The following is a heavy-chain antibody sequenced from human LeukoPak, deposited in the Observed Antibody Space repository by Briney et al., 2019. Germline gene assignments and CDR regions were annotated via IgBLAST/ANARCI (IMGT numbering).Heavy chain of an antibody. J-gene: IGHJ6*02. CDR1: GFTFSSYS. CDR2: ISSSSTI. Sequence: GGSLRLSCAASGFTFSSYSMNWVRQAPGKGLEWDSYISSSSTIYYADSVKGRFTISRDNAKNSLYLQMNSLRAEDTAVYYCAKGLTGELSYYYYGMDVWGQGTTVTVSS. D-gene: IGHD3-10*01. V-gene: IGHV3-48*01. CDR3: AKGLTGELSYYYYGMDV.